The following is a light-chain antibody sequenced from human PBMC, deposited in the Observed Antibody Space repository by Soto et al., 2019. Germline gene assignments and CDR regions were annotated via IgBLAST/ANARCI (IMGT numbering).Light chain of an antibody. CDR1: QSISSW. V-gene: IGKV1-5*01. CDR2: DAS. Sequence: DIQMTQSPSTLSASVGDRVTITCRASQSISSWFAWYQQKPGKAPKLLIYDASSLESGVPSRFSGSGSGTEFTLTISNLQPDDFATYYCQQYNSYWTFGQGTKVEIK. J-gene: IGKJ1*01. CDR3: QQYNSYWT.